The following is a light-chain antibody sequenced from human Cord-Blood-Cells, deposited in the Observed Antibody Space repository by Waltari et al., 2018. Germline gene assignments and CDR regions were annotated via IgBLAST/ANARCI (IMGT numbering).Light chain of an antibody. CDR2: GAS. Sequence: DIMLTQYPGPQSLSPGERAPLTCRASQSVSSSYLAWYQQKPGQAPRLLIYGASSRATGIPDRFSGSGSGTDFTLTISRLEPEDFAVYYCQQYGSSPPWTFGQGTKVEIK. CDR1: QSVSSSY. J-gene: IGKJ1*01. CDR3: QQYGSSPPWT. V-gene: IGKV3-20*01.